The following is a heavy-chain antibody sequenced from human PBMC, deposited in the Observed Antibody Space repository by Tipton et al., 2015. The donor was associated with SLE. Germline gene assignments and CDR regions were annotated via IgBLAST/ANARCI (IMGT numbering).Heavy chain of an antibody. Sequence: RSLRLSCAASGFIFSNYGMHWVRQAPGKGLEWVAVIWFDGSNEYYVDSVKGRFTISRDNSKNTLYLQMNSLRAEDTAVYYCARRGISGYHLDYWGQGILVTVSS. CDR3: ARRGISGYHLDY. J-gene: IGHJ4*02. D-gene: IGHD3-22*01. CDR2: IWFDGSNE. V-gene: IGHV3-33*01. CDR1: GFIFSNYG.